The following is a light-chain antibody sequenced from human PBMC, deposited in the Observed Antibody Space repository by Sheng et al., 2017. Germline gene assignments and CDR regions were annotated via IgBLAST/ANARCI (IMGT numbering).Light chain of an antibody. CDR1: QSVSSN. J-gene: IGKJ2*01. CDR3: QQYINWPRT. Sequence: EIVMTQSPATLSVSPGERATLSCRASQSVSSNLAWYQQKPGRAPRLLIYGASTRATGIPARFSGSGSGTEFTLTISSLQSEDFAVYYCQQYINWPRTFGQGTKLEIK. V-gene: IGKV3-15*01. CDR2: GAS.